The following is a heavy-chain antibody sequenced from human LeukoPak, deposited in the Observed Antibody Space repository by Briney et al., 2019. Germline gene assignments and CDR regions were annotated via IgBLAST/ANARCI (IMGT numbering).Heavy chain of an antibody. CDR1: AGSISSHY. Sequence: PSETLSLTCTVSAGSISSHYWSWIRQPPGKGLEWIGYIYYSGSTNYNPSLKSRVTISVDTTKTQFSLKLSSVTATDTAVYYCARGGPGGAAFDYWGQGTLVTVSS. CDR2: IYYSGST. CDR3: ARGGPGGAAFDY. V-gene: IGHV4-59*11. D-gene: IGHD6-13*01. J-gene: IGHJ4*02.